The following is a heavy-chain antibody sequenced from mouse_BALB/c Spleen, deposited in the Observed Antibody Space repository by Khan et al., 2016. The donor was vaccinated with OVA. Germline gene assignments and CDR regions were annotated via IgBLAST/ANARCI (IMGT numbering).Heavy chain of an antibody. V-gene: IGHV3-2*02. Sequence: EVQLVESGPGLVKPSQSLSLTCTVTGYSITSGYGWNWIRQFPGNKLEWMAYISYSGSTNYNPSLKSRISITRDTSKNPFFLQLNSVNTEDTATYYRARTARITYWGQGTTLTVSS. CDR1: GYSITSGYG. J-gene: IGHJ2*01. D-gene: IGHD1-2*01. CDR2: ISYSGST. CDR3: ARTARITY.